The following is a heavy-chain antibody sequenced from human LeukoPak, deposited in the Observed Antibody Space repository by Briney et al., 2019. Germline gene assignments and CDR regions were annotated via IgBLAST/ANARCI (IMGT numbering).Heavy chain of an antibody. V-gene: IGHV4-4*07. CDR2: IYTSGST. Sequence: SETLSLTCTVSGGSISSYYWSWIRQPAGKGLERIGRIYTSGSTNYNPSLKSRVTMSVDTSKNQFSLKLSSVTAADTAVYYCARGPAVAGLFDYWGQGTLVTVSS. J-gene: IGHJ4*02. D-gene: IGHD6-19*01. CDR1: GGSISSYY. CDR3: ARGPAVAGLFDY.